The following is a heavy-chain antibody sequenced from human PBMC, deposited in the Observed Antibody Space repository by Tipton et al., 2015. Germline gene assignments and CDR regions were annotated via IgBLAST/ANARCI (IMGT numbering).Heavy chain of an antibody. V-gene: IGHV3-33*01. CDR2: IWYDGSHK. D-gene: IGHD5-18*01. CDR1: GFTFSSYG. CDR3: ARDMFGYNYGLYYFDY. Sequence: SLRLSCAASGFTFSSYGMHWVRQAPGKGLEWVAVIWYDGSHKFYADSVKGRFTISRDNAKNSLYLQMNSLRAEDTAVYYCARDMFGYNYGLYYFDYWGQGTLVTVSS. J-gene: IGHJ4*02.